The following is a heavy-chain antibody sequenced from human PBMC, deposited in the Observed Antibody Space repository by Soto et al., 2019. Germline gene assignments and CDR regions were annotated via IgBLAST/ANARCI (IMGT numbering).Heavy chain of an antibody. D-gene: IGHD6-25*01. V-gene: IGHV3-23*01. CDR1: GFTFSSYA. Sequence: GGSLRLSCAASGFTFSSYAMSWVRQAPGKGLEWVSAISGSGGSTYYADSVKGRFTISRDNSKNTLYLQMNSLRAEDSAVYYCAPAPSGSPYVDYWGQGTLVTVSS. CDR3: APAPSGSPYVDY. J-gene: IGHJ4*02. CDR2: ISGSGGST.